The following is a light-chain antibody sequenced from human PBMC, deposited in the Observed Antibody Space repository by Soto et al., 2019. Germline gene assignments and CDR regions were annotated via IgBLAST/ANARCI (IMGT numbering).Light chain of an antibody. CDR3: CSYAGSYTFEV. J-gene: IGLJ1*01. V-gene: IGLV2-11*01. CDR1: SSDVGGYNY. Sequence: QSALTQPRSVSGSPGQSVTISCTGTSSDVGGYNYVSWYQQHPGKAPKLMIDDVSKRPSGVPDRFSGSKSGNTASLTISGLQAEDEADYYCCSYAGSYTFEVFGTGTKLTVL. CDR2: DVS.